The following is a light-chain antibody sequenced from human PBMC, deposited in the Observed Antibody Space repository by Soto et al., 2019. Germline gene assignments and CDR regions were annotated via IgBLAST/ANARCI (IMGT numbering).Light chain of an antibody. V-gene: IGKV1-33*01. J-gene: IGKJ2*01. CDR3: QQYDNLPPYT. CDR1: QDISNY. Sequence: DIQMTQSPSSLSASVGDRGTITCQASQDISNYLNWYQQKPGKAPKLLIYDASNLETGVPSRFSVSGSETDFTFTISRLQPEDIATYYCQQYDNLPPYTFGQGTKLEIK. CDR2: DAS.